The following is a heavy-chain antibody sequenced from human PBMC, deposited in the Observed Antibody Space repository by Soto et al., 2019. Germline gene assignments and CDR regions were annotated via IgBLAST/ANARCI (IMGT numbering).Heavy chain of an antibody. CDR3: AREGDNWNYGYMDV. J-gene: IGHJ6*03. CDR2: INHSGST. CDR1: GGSFSGYY. Sequence: QVQLQQWGAGLLKPSETLSLTCAVYGGSFSGYYWSWIRQPPGKGLEWIGEINHSGSTNYNPSLKSRVTISVDTSKNQFSLKLSSVTAAVTAVYYCAREGDNWNYGYMDVWGKGTTVTVSS. D-gene: IGHD1-20*01. V-gene: IGHV4-34*01.